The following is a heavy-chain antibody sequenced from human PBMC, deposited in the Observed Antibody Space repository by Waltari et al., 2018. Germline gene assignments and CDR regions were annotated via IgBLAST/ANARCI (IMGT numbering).Heavy chain of an antibody. V-gene: IGHV1-69*12. J-gene: IGHJ4*02. Sequence: QVQLVQSGAEVKKPGSSVKVSCETSGGAFTNYAITWVRQAPGQGLEWMGGIIPFFNTTNSAPKFQDRLTITADASTNTAYMELSSLRSDDTAVYYCARDHYYGSGSYYDYWGQGTLVTVSS. D-gene: IGHD3-10*01. CDR1: GGAFTNYA. CDR2: IIPFFNTT. CDR3: ARDHYYGSGSYYDY.